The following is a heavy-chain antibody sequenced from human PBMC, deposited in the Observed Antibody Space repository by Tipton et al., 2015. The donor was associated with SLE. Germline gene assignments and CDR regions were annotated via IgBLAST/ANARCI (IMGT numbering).Heavy chain of an antibody. V-gene: IGHV1-69*06. CDR2: IIPIFGTA. D-gene: IGHD6-13*01. Sequence: QLVQSGAEVKKPGSSVKVSCKASGGTFSSYAISWVRQAPGQGLEWMGGIIPIFGTANYARMFQGRVTITADKSTSTAYMELSRLRSGDAAVLYCAGSRPSSSLNYFDYWGQGTLVTVSS. CDR1: GGTFSSYA. CDR3: AGSRPSSSLNYFDY. J-gene: IGHJ4*02.